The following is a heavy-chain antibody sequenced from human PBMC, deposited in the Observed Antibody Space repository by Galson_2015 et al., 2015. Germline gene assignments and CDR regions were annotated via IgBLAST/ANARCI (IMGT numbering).Heavy chain of an antibody. V-gene: IGHV1-46*01. D-gene: IGHD2-15*01. Sequence: SVKVSCKASGNTFPNYYIHWLRQAPGQGLEWMGAINPSGGNTIYAQKFQGRVTMTRDTSTSVVYMELSSQTSEDAAVYYCATRRPCSGGTCYGLDGWGQGTTVTVSS. J-gene: IGHJ6*02. CDR2: INPSGGNT. CDR1: GNTFPNYY. CDR3: ATRRPCSGGTCYGLDG.